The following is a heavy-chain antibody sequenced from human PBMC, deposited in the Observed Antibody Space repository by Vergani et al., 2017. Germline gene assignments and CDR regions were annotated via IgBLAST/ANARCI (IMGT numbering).Heavy chain of an antibody. D-gene: IGHD3-10*01. CDR2: IIPNSGGT. CDR3: ARDWYYYGSGSSDAFDI. V-gene: IGHV1-2*02. CDR1: GGTFSSYA. Sequence: QVQLVQSGAEVKKPGSSVKVSCKASGGTFSSYAISWVRQAPGQGLEWMGGIIPNSGGTNYAQKFQGRVTMTRDTSISTAYMELSRLRSDDTAVYYCARDWYYYGSGSSDAFDIWGQGTMVTVSS. J-gene: IGHJ3*02.